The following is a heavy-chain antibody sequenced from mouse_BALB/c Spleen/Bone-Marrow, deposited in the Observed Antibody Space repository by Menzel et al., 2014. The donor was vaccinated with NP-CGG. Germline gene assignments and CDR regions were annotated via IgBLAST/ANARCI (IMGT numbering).Heavy chain of an antibody. CDR3: ARLGYYGGFAY. CDR2: INPNSRTI. D-gene: IGHD1-1*01. V-gene: IGHV4-1*02. J-gene: IGHJ3*01. CDR1: GFDFSGFW. Sequence: EVQRVESGGGLVQPGGSLKLSCAASGFDFSGFWMGWVRQAPGKGLEWIGEINPNSRTINYTPSLKDRFIISRDNAKNTLYLQMSKVRSEDTAPYYCARLGYYGGFAYWGQGTLVTVSA.